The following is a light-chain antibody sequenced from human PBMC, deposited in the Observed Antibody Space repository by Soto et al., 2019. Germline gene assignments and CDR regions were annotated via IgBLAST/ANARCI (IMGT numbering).Light chain of an antibody. V-gene: IGKV3-20*01. J-gene: IGKJ5*01. CDR3: QQYGGSPIT. CDR1: QSVTAR. Sequence: IVLTQSPGTLSLSPGERVTLSCRASQSVTARLAWYPHKPGPAPTLLMSGASNRASGVPVRFSGSGSGTDFTLTITRLEPEDFAMYYCQQYGGSPITFGLGTRLEIK. CDR2: GAS.